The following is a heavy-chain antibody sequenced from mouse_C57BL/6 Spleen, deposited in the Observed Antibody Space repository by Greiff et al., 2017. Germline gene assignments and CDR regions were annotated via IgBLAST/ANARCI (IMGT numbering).Heavy chain of an antibody. Sequence: EVQLVESGGGLVQPKGSLKLSCAASGFSFTTYAMNWVRQAPGKGLEWVARIRSKSNNYATYYADSVKDRFNISRDDSESMLYLQMNNVKTEDTSMYYCVSQTGNWGKGTTLTVSS. J-gene: IGHJ2*01. CDR3: VSQTGN. CDR1: GFSFTTYA. V-gene: IGHV10-1*01. D-gene: IGHD4-1*01. CDR2: IRSKSNNYAT.